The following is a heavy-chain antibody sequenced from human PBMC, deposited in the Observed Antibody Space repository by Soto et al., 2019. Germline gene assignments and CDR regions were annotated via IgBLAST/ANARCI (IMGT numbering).Heavy chain of an antibody. Sequence: PSETLSLTCTVSGGSISSYYWSWIRQPPGKGLEWIGYIYYSGSTNYNPSLKSRVTISVDTSKSQFSLKLSSVTAADTAVYYCARRSYYYGSGSYSAFDYWGQGTLVTVSS. V-gene: IGHV4-59*01. CDR3: ARRSYYYGSGSYSAFDY. CDR1: GGSISSYY. D-gene: IGHD3-10*01. J-gene: IGHJ4*02. CDR2: IYYSGST.